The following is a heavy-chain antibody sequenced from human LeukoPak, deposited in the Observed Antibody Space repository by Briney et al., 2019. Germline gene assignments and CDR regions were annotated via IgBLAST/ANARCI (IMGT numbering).Heavy chain of an antibody. J-gene: IGHJ4*02. CDR3: ARDRVRLAAAGNSLGDY. D-gene: IGHD6-13*01. CDR1: GYTFTGYY. Sequence: ASVTVSCKASGYTFTGYYMHWVRQAPGQGLEWMGWINPNSGGTNYAQRFQGRVTMTRDTSISTAYMELSRLRSDDTAVYYCARDRVRLAAAGNSLGDYWGQGTLVTVSS. CDR2: INPNSGGT. V-gene: IGHV1-2*02.